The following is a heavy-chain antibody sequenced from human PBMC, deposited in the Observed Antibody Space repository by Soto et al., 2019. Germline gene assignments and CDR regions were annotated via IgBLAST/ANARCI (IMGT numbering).Heavy chain of an antibody. V-gene: IGHV3-23*01. J-gene: IGHJ4*02. CDR3: AKDRLAGNFDY. CDR1: GFTFNNYA. Sequence: GGSLRLSCAASGFTFNNYAMNWVRQAPGKGLEWVATISATGGSTYYADSVKGRFTISRDNSKNTQYSQMNGLRVEDTAVYYCAKDRLAGNFDYWGQGTQVTVSS. CDR2: ISATGGST.